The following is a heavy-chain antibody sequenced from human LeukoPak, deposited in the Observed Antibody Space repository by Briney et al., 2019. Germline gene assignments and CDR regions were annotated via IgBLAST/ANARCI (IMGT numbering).Heavy chain of an antibody. CDR2: IYTSANI. J-gene: IGHJ4*02. Sequence: SETLSLTCTVSGGSISSYYWSWLRQPAGKGLEWIGRIYTSANINYNPSLKSRVTISVYKSKNQFSLKLTSVTAADTAVHYCARDVVGSIDYWGQGTLVTVSS. CDR3: ARDVVGSIDY. CDR1: GGSISSYY. V-gene: IGHV4-4*07. D-gene: IGHD2-21*01.